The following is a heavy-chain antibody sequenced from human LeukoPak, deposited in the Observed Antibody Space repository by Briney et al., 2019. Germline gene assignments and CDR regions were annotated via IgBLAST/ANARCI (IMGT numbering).Heavy chain of an antibody. Sequence: PGGSLRLSCAPCGFILSTYDMYCVRRSPGKGREGVTFIRHDGSIKNYADSVKGRSTISRDNSKNTLYLQMNSLRAEDTAVYYCAKDSLADIDYWGQGTLVTVSS. CDR3: AKDSLADIDY. CDR1: GFILSTYD. CDR2: IRHDGSIK. J-gene: IGHJ4*02. V-gene: IGHV3-30*02. D-gene: IGHD3-16*01.